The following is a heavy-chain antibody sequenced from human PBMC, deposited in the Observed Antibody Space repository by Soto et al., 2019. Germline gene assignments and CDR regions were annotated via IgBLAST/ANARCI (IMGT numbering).Heavy chain of an antibody. V-gene: IGHV4-34*01. CDR2: INQSGST. CDR3: AREKPYSSSWYHDY. CDR1: GGSFSGYY. J-gene: IGHJ4*02. D-gene: IGHD6-13*01. Sequence: QVQLQQWGAGLLKPSETLSLTCAVYGGSFSGYYWSWIRQPPGKGLEWIGDINQSGSTNYNPSLKSRVTISVDTSKNQFSLELSSVTAADTAVYYCAREKPYSSSWYHDYWGQGTLVTVSS.